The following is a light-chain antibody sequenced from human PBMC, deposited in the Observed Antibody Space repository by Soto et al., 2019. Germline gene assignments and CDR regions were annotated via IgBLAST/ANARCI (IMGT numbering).Light chain of an antibody. CDR3: QQYYTYST. J-gene: IGKJ5*01. Sequence: DIQMTQSPSTLSAAVGDSVTITCRASQNIRNLLAWYQQKPGKAPKPLIFEASTLKTGVPSRFGGSGSGAEFNFTITGLQPDDFATYFCQQYYTYSTFGQGTRLEIK. CDR1: QNIRNL. CDR2: EAS. V-gene: IGKV1-5*01.